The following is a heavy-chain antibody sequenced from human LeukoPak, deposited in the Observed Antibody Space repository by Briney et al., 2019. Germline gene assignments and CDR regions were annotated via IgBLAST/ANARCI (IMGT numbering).Heavy chain of an antibody. CDR2: TYYRSKWYT. Sequence: SQTLSLTCAISRDSLSSNAASWPWIRQSPSRGLEWLGRTYYRSKWYTDYAVSVKSRITINPDTSKNQFSLHLNSVTPEDTAVSYCARIIRTAWYLDYWGQGTLVTVSS. J-gene: IGHJ4*02. CDR3: ARIIRTAWYLDY. D-gene: IGHD2-21*02. V-gene: IGHV6-1*01. CDR1: RDSLSSNAAS.